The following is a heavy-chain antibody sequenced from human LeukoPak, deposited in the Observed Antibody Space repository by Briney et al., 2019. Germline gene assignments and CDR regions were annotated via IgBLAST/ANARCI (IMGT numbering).Heavy chain of an antibody. V-gene: IGHV3-43*01. J-gene: IGHJ4*02. CDR1: GFMFDDYT. CDR2: TNWDGGSR. CDR3: AKGDVDSPMNFYH. Sequence: PGGSLRLSCAASGFMFDDYTMHWVRQAPGKGLEGVSLTNWDGGSRYYAASVKGRFTVSRDNSKNSLYLQMNSLRTEDTALYYCAKGDVDSPMNFYHWGQGTLVTVSS. D-gene: IGHD5-18*01.